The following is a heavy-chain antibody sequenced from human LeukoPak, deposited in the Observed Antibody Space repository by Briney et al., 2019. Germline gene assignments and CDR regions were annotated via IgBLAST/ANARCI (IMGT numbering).Heavy chain of an antibody. CDR2: IYYSGST. Sequence: SETLSLTCTVSGGSISSGGYYWSWIRQHPGKGLEWIGYIYYSGSTYYNPSLKSRVTISVDTSKNQISLKLSSVTAADTAEYYCARVGYCTGGSCYSDYLYGMDVWGQGTPVTVSS. V-gene: IGHV4-31*03. J-gene: IGHJ6*02. D-gene: IGHD2-15*01. CDR3: ARVGYCTGGSCYSDYLYGMDV. CDR1: GGSISSGGYY.